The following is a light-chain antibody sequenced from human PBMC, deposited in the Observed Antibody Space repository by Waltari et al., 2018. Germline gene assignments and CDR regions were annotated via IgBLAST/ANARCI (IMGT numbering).Light chain of an antibody. V-gene: IGLV2-14*01. J-gene: IGLJ2*01. CDR2: EVS. CDR3: NSYTSSSTVV. Sequence: QSALTQPASVSGSPGQSITTSCTGTSSDVGNYNYVSWYQQHPGKAPKLLIYEVSNRPSGVSNRFSGSKSGNTASLTISGLQAEDEADYYCNSYTSSSTVVFGGGTKLTVL. CDR1: SSDVGNYNY.